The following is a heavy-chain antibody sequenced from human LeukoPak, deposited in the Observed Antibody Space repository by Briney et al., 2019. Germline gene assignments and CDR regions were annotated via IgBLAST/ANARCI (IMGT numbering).Heavy chain of an antibody. D-gene: IGHD2-8*01. Sequence: ASVKVSCKASGYTFTGYYMHWVRQAPGQGLEWMGWINPNSGGTSYAQKFQGRVTMTRDTSISTAYMELSRLRSDDTAVYYCARVTLARLIAFDIWGQGTMVTVSS. CDR1: GYTFTGYY. CDR3: ARVTLARLIAFDI. J-gene: IGHJ3*02. CDR2: INPNSGGT. V-gene: IGHV1-2*02.